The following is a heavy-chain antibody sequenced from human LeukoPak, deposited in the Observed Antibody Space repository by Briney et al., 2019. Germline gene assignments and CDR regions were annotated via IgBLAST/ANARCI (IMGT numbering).Heavy chain of an antibody. V-gene: IGHV4-39*07. J-gene: IGHJ4*02. CDR3: ARDWAE. D-gene: IGHD7-27*01. CDR2: MFDSGNT. CDR1: GASISSGGYY. Sequence: SETLSLTCSVSGASISSGGYYWGWIRQPPGKGLEWIGSMFDSGNTYYNPSLKSRLSISVDTSKNQFSLKLKSVTAADTAVYFCARDWAEWGQGTLVTVSS.